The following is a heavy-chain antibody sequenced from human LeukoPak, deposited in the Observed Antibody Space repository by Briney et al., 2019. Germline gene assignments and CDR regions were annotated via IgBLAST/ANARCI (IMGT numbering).Heavy chain of an antibody. Sequence: GGSLRLSCAASGFTFSSYGMHWVRQGPGKGLEWVGRIKSKTDGGTTDYAAPVKGRFTISRDDSKNTLYLQMNSLKTEDTAAYYCTARNFDYWGQGTLVTVSS. V-gene: IGHV3-15*01. CDR2: IKSKTDGGTT. J-gene: IGHJ4*02. CDR3: TARNFDY. CDR1: GFTFSSYG.